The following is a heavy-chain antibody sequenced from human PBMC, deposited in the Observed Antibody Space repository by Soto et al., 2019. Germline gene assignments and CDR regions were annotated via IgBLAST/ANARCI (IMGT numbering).Heavy chain of an antibody. CDR1: GGTFSSYA. J-gene: IGHJ4*02. D-gene: IGHD1-26*01. V-gene: IGHV1-69*01. CDR2: IIPIFGTA. Sequence: QVQLVQSGAEVKKPGSSVKVSCKASGGTFSSYAISWVRQAPGQGLEWMGGIIPIFGTANYAQKFQGRVTITANESTITAYMELSSLRSDDTAVYYCARIFTYGGSYDPGFDYWGQGTLVTVSS. CDR3: ARIFTYGGSYDPGFDY.